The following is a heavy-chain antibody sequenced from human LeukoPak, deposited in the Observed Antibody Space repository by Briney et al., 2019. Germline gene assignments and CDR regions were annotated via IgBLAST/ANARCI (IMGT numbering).Heavy chain of an antibody. V-gene: IGHV3-53*01. Sequence: PGGSLRLSCAASGFTVSSNYMSWVRQAPGTGLEWVSVIYSGGSTYYADSVKGRFTISRDNSKNTLYLQMNSLRAEDTAVYYCARVVATIIPHYFDYWGQGTLVTVSS. D-gene: IGHD5-12*01. CDR2: IYSGGST. CDR3: ARVVATIIPHYFDY. J-gene: IGHJ4*02. CDR1: GFTVSSNY.